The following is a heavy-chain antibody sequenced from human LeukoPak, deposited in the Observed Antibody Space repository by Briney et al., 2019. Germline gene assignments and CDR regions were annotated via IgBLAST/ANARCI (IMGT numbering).Heavy chain of an antibody. Sequence: PSETLSLTCTVSGGSISNGSYYWSWIRQPAGKGLEWIGRIYTSGSTSYNPSLKSRVTISVDTSKNQFSLKLSSVTAADTAVYYCARDPYYDFWSGYYSPAFDIWGQGTMVTVSS. D-gene: IGHD3-3*01. CDR2: IYTSGST. J-gene: IGHJ3*02. CDR3: ARDPYYDFWSGYYSPAFDI. CDR1: GGSISNGSYY. V-gene: IGHV4-61*02.